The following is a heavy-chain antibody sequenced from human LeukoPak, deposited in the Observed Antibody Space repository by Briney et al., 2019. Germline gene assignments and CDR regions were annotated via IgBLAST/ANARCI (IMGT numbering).Heavy chain of an antibody. V-gene: IGHV1-18*01. CDR3: AREWGLYCSSTSCYYYYYGMDV. D-gene: IGHD2-2*01. CDR1: GYTFTSYG. Sequence: ASVKVSCKASGYTFTSYGISWVRQAPGQGLEWMGWISAYNGNTNYARKLQGRVTMTTDTSTSTAYMELRSLRSDDTAVYYCAREWGLYCSSTSCYYYYYGMDVWGQGTTVTVSS. CDR2: ISAYNGNT. J-gene: IGHJ6*02.